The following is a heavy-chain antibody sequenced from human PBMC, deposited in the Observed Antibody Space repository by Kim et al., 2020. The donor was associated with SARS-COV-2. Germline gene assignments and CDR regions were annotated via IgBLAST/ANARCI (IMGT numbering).Heavy chain of an antibody. V-gene: IGHV1-46*01. CDR2: INPSGGST. D-gene: IGHD6-13*01. CDR3: AREDGSSSWYGGAGRAYASYYYGMDV. CDR1: GYTFTSYY. Sequence: ASVKVSCKASGYTFTSYYMHWVRQAPGQGLEWMGIINPSGGSTSYAQKFQGRVTMTRDTSTSTVYMELSSLRSEDTAVYYCAREDGSSSWYGGAGRAYASYYYGMDVWGQGTTVTVSS. J-gene: IGHJ6*02.